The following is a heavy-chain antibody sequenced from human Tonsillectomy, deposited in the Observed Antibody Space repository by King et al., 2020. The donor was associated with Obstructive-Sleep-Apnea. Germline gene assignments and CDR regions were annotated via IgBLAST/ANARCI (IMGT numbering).Heavy chain of an antibody. D-gene: IGHD4-23*01. CDR3: ARHGGTFDY. CDR2: IYYSGST. J-gene: IGHJ4*02. CDR1: GGSISSYY. Sequence: VQLQESGPGLVKPSETLSLTCTVSGGSISSYYWSCIRQPPGKGLEWIGYIYYSGSTNYNPPLKSRVTISVDTSKNQFSLKLSSMTAADTAVYYCARHGGTFDYWGQGTLVTVSS. V-gene: IGHV4-59*01.